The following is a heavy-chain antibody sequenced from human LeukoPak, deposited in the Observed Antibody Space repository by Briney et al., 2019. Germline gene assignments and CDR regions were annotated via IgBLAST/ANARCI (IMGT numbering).Heavy chain of an antibody. CDR3: ARPHSSSWYDWKLYYMDV. CDR2: INPNSGGT. D-gene: IGHD6-13*01. J-gene: IGHJ6*03. Sequence: ASVKVSCKASGYTFTGYYMHWVRQAPGQGLEWMGWINPNSGGTNYAQKFQGRVTMTRDTSISTAYMELSRLRSEDTAVYYCARPHSSSWYDWKLYYMDVWGKGTTVTISS. V-gene: IGHV1-2*02. CDR1: GYTFTGYY.